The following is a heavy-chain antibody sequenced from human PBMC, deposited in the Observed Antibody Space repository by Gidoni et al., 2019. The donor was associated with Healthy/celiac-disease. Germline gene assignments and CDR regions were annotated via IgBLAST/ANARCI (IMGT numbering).Heavy chain of an antibody. CDR2: INPNSGGT. CDR1: GYTFTGYY. V-gene: IGHV1-2*02. J-gene: IGHJ6*02. D-gene: IGHD6-19*01. CDR3: ARDGSAGIAVAGTAGYYYGMDV. Sequence: QVQLVQSGAEVKKPGASVKVYCKASGYTFTGYYMHGVRQAPGQGLEWMGWINPNSGGTNYAQKFPGSVTMTRDTSISTAYMELSRLRSDDTAVYYCARDGSAGIAVAGTAGYYYGMDVWGQGTTVTVSS.